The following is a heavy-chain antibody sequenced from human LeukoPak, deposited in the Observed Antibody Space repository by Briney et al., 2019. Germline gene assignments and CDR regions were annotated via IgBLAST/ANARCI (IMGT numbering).Heavy chain of an antibody. CDR1: GFTFSSYA. CDR3: ARPIRDGYNYFYY. J-gene: IGHJ4*02. CDR2: ISYDGSNK. D-gene: IGHD5-24*01. V-gene: IGHV3-30*04. Sequence: GGSLRLSCAASGFTFSSYAMHWVRQAPGKGLEWVAVISYDGSNKYYADSVKGRFTISRDNSKNTLYLQMNSLRAEDTAVYYCARPIRDGYNYFYYWGQGTLVTVSS.